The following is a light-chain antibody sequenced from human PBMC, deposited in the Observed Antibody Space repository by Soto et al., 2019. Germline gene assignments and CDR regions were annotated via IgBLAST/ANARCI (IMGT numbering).Light chain of an antibody. CDR2: GAS. Sequence: EIVLTQSPGTLSLSPGEGATLSCRSSQYIASSYLAWYQQRRGQAPRLLIYGASSRATGIPDRFSGSGSGTDFPLTISRLEPADFAVYYCQQDGGSPYTFGQGTKVEIK. CDR3: QQDGGSPYT. CDR1: QYIASSY. J-gene: IGKJ2*01. V-gene: IGKV3-20*01.